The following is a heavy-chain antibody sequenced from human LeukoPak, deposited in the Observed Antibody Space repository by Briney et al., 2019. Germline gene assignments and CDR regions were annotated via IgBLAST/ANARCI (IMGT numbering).Heavy chain of an antibody. V-gene: IGHV3-30*02. Sequence: PGGSLRLSCAASGFTFSSYGMHWVRQAPGKGLEWVAFIRYDGSNKYYADSVKGRFTISRDNSKNTLYLQMNSLRAEDTAVYYCAKAILLYSTSNLYFDYWGPGTLVTVSS. J-gene: IGHJ4*02. D-gene: IGHD2/OR15-2a*01. CDR1: GFTFSSYG. CDR3: AKAILLYSTSNLYFDY. CDR2: IRYDGSNK.